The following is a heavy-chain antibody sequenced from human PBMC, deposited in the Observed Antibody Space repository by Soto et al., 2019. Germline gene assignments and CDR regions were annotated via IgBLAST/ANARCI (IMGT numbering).Heavy chain of an antibody. V-gene: IGHV3-33*01. CDR1: GFTFSSYG. CDR2: IWYDGSNK. D-gene: IGHD3-9*01. J-gene: IGHJ4*02. Sequence: QVQLVESGGGVAQPGRSLRLSCAASGFTFSSYGMHWVRQAPGKGLEWVAVIWYDGSNKYYADSVKGRFTISRDNSKNTLYLQMNSLRAEDTAVYYCARESYDILTGYYNVMLVDYWGQGTLVTVSS. CDR3: ARESYDILTGYYNVMLVDY.